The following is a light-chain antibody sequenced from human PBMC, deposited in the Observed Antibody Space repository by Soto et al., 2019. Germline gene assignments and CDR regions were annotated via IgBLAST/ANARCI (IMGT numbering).Light chain of an antibody. J-gene: IGLJ1*01. CDR1: SSDVGGYNY. CDR3: NSYTSRSTYV. CDR2: EVT. Sequence: QSVLTQPASVSGSPGQSITISCTVSSSDVGGYNYVSWYQQHPGKAPKLMIFEVTDRPSGVSNRFSGSKSGNTASLTISGLQAEDEADYYCNSYTSRSTYVFGTGTKVTLL. V-gene: IGLV2-14*01.